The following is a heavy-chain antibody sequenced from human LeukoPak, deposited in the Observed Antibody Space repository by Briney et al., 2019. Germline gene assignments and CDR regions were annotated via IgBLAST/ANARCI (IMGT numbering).Heavy chain of an antibody. Sequence: GESLKISCKGSGYSFTSYWIGWVRQMPGKGLEWMGIIYPGDSDTRYSPSFQGQVTISADKSISTAYLQWSSLKASDTAMYYCARRAGGYSYGYYFDYWGQGTLVTVSS. J-gene: IGHJ4*02. V-gene: IGHV5-51*01. CDR3: ARRAGGYSYGYYFDY. D-gene: IGHD5-18*01. CDR2: IYPGDSDT. CDR1: GYSFTSYW.